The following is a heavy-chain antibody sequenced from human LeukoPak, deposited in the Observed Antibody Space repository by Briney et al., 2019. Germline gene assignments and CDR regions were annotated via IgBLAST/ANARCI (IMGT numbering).Heavy chain of an antibody. J-gene: IGHJ4*02. CDR3: ARVLVPAGGGVVDY. V-gene: IGHV1-2*02. Sequence: ASVKVSCKASGYSFTGYYMHWVRQAPGQGLEWMGWLNPNSGGTNYAQKFQGRVTMTRDTSISTAYMELSSLRSDDTAVYYCARVLVPAGGGVVDYWGQGTLVTVSS. D-gene: IGHD3-16*01. CDR1: GYSFTGYY. CDR2: LNPNSGGT.